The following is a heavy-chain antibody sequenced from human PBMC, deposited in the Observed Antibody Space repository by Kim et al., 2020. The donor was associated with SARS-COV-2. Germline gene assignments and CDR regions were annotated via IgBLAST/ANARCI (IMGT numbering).Heavy chain of an antibody. CDR3: ARVPRYYYDTSASLDH. J-gene: IGHJ4*02. V-gene: IGHV3-11*01. D-gene: IGHD3-22*01. Sequence: DSVKGRFTISRDNAVRSLYLQMSILRTEDTAVYYCARVPRYYYDTSASLDHWGQGTRVTVSS.